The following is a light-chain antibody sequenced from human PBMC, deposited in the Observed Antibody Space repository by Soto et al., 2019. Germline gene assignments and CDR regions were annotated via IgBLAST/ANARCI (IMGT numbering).Light chain of an antibody. Sequence: QSALTQPPSASGSPGQSVTISCTGTSSDVGGYKYVSWYQQHPGKVAKLMIYEVSKRPSGVPDRFSGSKSGNTASLTVSGLQAEDEADYYRSSYAGSNIDYVFGTGTKLTVL. CDR1: SSDVGGYKY. V-gene: IGLV2-8*01. J-gene: IGLJ1*01. CDR2: EVS. CDR3: SSYAGSNIDYV.